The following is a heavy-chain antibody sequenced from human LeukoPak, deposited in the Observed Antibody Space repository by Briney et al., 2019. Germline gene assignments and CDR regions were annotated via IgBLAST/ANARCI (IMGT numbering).Heavy chain of an antibody. CDR2: MTPNSVHT. Sequence: ASVKVSCKASGYSFTNFYMHWVRHATGQGLEWMGRMTPNSVHTDFAQKFQGRVTITRSFSKNTAYMELSSLRSEDTAVYYCARSLTDEVDAFDIWGQGTMVTVSS. CDR3: ARSLTDEVDAFDI. CDR1: GYSFTNFY. J-gene: IGHJ3*02. V-gene: IGHV1-8*03.